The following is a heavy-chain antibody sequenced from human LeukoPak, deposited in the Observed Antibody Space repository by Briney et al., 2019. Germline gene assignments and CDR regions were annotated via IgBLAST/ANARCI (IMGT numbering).Heavy chain of an antibody. J-gene: IGHJ6*03. D-gene: IGHD6-6*01. Sequence: GGSLRLSCAASGFTFSSYAMSWVRQAPGKGLEWVSAISGSGGSTYYADSVKGRFTISRDNSKNTLYLQMNSLRAEDTAVYYCAKNGVAARPYYYYYMDVWGKGTTVTVSS. CDR3: AKNGVAARPYYYYYMDV. CDR2: ISGSGGST. CDR1: GFTFSSYA. V-gene: IGHV3-23*01.